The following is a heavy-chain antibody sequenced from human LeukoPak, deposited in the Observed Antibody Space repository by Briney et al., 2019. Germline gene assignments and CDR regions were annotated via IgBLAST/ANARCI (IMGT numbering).Heavy chain of an antibody. CDR2: IYYSGST. D-gene: IGHD2-15*01. Sequence: KPSETLSLICTVSGGSISSYYWIWLPQPPGKGLEGIGYIYYSGSTNYNTSLKSRVTISVDTSKNQFSLKLSSVTAADTAVYYCARLDCSGGSCYSVYWGQGTLVTVSS. J-gene: IGHJ4*02. CDR1: GGSISSYY. CDR3: ARLDCSGGSCYSVY. V-gene: IGHV4-59*08.